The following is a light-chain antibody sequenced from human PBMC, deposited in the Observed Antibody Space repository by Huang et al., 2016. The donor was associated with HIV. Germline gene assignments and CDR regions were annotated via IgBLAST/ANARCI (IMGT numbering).Light chain of an antibody. V-gene: IGKV1-33*01. CDR3: QHYHDLPYT. J-gene: IGKJ2*01. Sequence: DIQMTQSPSSLSAFVGDRVTITCQASKDIGKYLNCYQQKPGKAPRLLIFGASSLETGVPSRFLGSGTGTDFPFNVSSMQHEDYATYYCQHYHDLPYTFGQGTRLEI. CDR1: KDIGKY. CDR2: GAS.